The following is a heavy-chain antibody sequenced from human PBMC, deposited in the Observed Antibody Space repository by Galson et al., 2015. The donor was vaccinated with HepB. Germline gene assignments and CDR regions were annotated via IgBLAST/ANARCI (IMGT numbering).Heavy chain of an antibody. CDR2: IIPIFGTA. D-gene: IGHD2-15*01. CDR1: GGTFSSYA. J-gene: IGHJ6*03. CDR3: ASRIGYCSGGSCDYYYYMDV. V-gene: IGHV1-69*13. Sequence: SVKVSCKASGGTFSSYAISWVRQAPGQGLEWMGGIIPIFGTANYAQKFQGRVTITADESTSTAYMELSSLRSEDTAVYYCASRIGYCSGGSCDYYYYMDVWGKGTTVTVSS.